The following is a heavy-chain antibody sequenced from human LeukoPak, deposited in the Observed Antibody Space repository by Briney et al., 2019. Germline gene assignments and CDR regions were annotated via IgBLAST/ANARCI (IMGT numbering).Heavy chain of an antibody. D-gene: IGHD2/OR15-2a*01. CDR3: AKGRDHATFPDAFDI. V-gene: IGHV3-30*02. J-gene: IGHJ3*02. Sequence: PGGSLRLSCAASGFTFSSYGMHWVRQAPGKGLEWVAVIWYDGSNKYYADSVKGRFTISRDNSKNTLYLQMSSLRVEDTAVFHCAKGRDHATFPDAFDIWGQGTMVTVSS. CDR2: IWYDGSNK. CDR1: GFTFSSYG.